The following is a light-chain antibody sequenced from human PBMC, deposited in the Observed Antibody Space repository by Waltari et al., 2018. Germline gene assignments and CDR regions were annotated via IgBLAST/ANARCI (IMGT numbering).Light chain of an antibody. CDR3: QQSYSTPQYT. V-gene: IGKV1-39*01. CDR1: PSISSY. Sequence: DIQMTQSPSSLSASVGDRVTITCRASPSISSYLNWYQQKPGKAPKLLIYAASSLQSGVPSRFSGSGSGTDFTLTISSLQPEDFATYYCQQSYSTPQYTFGQGTKLEIK. CDR2: AAS. J-gene: IGKJ2*01.